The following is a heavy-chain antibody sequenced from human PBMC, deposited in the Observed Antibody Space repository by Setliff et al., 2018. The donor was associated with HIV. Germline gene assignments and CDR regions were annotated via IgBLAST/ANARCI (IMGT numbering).Heavy chain of an antibody. D-gene: IGHD2-21*02. CDR3: ASRGRYCGGDCYPGDNGMDV. J-gene: IGHJ6*02. CDR1: GFTFNHYG. V-gene: IGHV1-46*02. CDR2: INPSGGST. Sequence: GASVKVSCKTSGFTFNHYGITWVRQAPGQGLEWMGWINPSGGSTSYAQKFQGRVTMTRDTSTSTVYMELSSLRSEDTAVYYCASRGRYCGGDCYPGDNGMDVWGQGTTVTVSS.